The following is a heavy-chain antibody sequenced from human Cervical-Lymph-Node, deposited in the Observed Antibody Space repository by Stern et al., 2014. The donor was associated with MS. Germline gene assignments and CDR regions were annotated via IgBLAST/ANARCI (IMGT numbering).Heavy chain of an antibody. CDR2: IYPGCSET. V-gene: IGHV5-51*01. Sequence: EVQLVXSGAEVKKPGESLTISCKASGYSFTSHWIGWVRQMPGKGLXXMGIIYPGCSETRYRPSFQGQVTVSADKSISPAFLQGSSLKASDTAMYYCAAPDYGSGSYWSFEYWGQGTLVSVSS. CDR3: AAPDYGSGSYWSFEY. CDR1: GYSFTSHW. J-gene: IGHJ4*02. D-gene: IGHD3-10*01.